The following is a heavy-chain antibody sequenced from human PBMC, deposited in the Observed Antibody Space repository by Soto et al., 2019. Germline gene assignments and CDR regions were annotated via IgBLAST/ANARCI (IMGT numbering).Heavy chain of an antibody. CDR1: GGSITNYY. J-gene: IGHJ3*02. CDR3: ARDRVAGIWGDAFDI. Sequence: PWETLSLTCTVSGGSITNYYWTWIRQPAGKGLEWIGRIYSNGDTNYNPSLKSRITMSVDTSKNQFSLNLSLTSDDTAVYYCARDRVAGIWGDAFDIWGQGTMVTVSS. CDR2: IYSNGDT. D-gene: IGHD3-16*01. V-gene: IGHV4-4*07.